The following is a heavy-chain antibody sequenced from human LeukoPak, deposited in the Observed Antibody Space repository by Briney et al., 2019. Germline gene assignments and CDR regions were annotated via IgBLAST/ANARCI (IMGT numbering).Heavy chain of an antibody. Sequence: TGGSLRLSCAASGFTFSSYAMSWVRQAPGKGLEWVSAISDSGGSTYYADSVKGRFTISRDNSKNTLYLQMNSLRAEDTAVYYCAKLLEGGAAASFDYWGQGTLVTVSS. J-gene: IGHJ4*02. CDR1: GFTFSSYA. CDR3: AKLLEGGAAASFDY. CDR2: ISDSGGST. D-gene: IGHD6-13*01. V-gene: IGHV3-23*01.